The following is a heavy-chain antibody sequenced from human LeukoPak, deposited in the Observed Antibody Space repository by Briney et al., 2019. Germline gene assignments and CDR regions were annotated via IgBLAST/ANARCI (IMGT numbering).Heavy chain of an antibody. Sequence: SETLSLTCAVYGGTFSGYYWSWIRQLPGKGQEWIGEINNSGSTNYNPSLKSRVTISVDTSKNQISLKLNAVTAVDTAIYYCARATRMRQVGPRWLDPWGQGTLVTVSS. CDR1: GGTFSGYY. CDR3: ARATRMRQVGPRWLDP. CDR2: INNSGST. D-gene: IGHD1-26*01. J-gene: IGHJ5*02. V-gene: IGHV4-34*01.